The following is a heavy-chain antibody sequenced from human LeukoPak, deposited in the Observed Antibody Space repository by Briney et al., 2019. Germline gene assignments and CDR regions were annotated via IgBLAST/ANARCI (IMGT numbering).Heavy chain of an antibody. CDR1: GYTLTILS. D-gene: IGHD5-12*01. V-gene: IGHV1-24*01. Sequence: ASVKVSRKVFGYTLTILSIHWGREAPGNRREWLGGFDPEDGETIYAQKLQGRVTMPEDTSTDTAYMELMNLISEDTAVYYCALGPIVASGWFAPWGQGTLVTVSS. CDR2: FDPEDGET. J-gene: IGHJ5*02. CDR3: ALGPIVASGWFAP.